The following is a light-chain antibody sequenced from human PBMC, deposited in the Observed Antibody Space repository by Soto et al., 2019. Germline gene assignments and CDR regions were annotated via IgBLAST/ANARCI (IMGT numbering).Light chain of an antibody. Sequence: ERVLTQSAATRSLSPGERATLSCRASQSVSRHLAWYQQKPGQAPSLLIYDASNRATGIPARFSGSGSGTDFTLTISSLEPEDFAVYYCQQRSNWPITFGQGTRLEIK. CDR1: QSVSRH. CDR2: DAS. V-gene: IGKV3-11*01. J-gene: IGKJ5*01. CDR3: QQRSNWPIT.